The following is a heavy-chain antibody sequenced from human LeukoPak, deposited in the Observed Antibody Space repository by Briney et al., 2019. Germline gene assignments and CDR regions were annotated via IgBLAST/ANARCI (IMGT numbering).Heavy chain of an antibody. D-gene: IGHD2-15*01. Sequence: PSETLSLTCLVSGDSMSIYYWSWLRQPPGKGLEWIGYVSYSGSTNYNPSLKSRVTISVDTSKNQFSLKLTSVTAADTAVYYCARRRCSGGTCSPQYFDYWGQGTLVTVSS. V-gene: IGHV4-59*01. CDR3: ARRRCSGGTCSPQYFDY. CDR1: GDSMSIYY. J-gene: IGHJ4*02. CDR2: VSYSGST.